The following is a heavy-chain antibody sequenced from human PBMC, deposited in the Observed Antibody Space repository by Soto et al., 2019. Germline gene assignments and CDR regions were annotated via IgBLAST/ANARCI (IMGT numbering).Heavy chain of an antibody. CDR2: ISAYNGNT. CDR3: ARRTGHSRNDYSNYYFDF. D-gene: IGHD4-4*01. V-gene: IGHV1-18*01. J-gene: IGHJ4*02. CDR1: GYTFTSYV. Sequence: ASVKVSCKASGYTFTSYVISWVRQAPGQGLEWMGWISAYNGNTNYAQKLQGRVTMTTDTSTSTAYMELRSLRSDDTAVYYCARRTGHSRNDYSNYYFDFWGQGTLVTVSS.